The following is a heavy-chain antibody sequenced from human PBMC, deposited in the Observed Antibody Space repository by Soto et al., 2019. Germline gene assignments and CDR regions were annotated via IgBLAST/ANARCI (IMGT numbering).Heavy chain of an antibody. CDR2: ISYDGSNK. J-gene: IGHJ5*02. Sequence: GGSLRLSCAASGFTFSSYGMHWVRQAPGKGLEWVAVISYDGSNKYYADSVKGRFTISRDNSKNTLYLQMNSLRAEDTAVYYCAKDLQSIAARDWFDPWGQGTLVTVSS. CDR3: AKDLQSIAARDWFDP. D-gene: IGHD6-6*01. CDR1: GFTFSSYG. V-gene: IGHV3-30*18.